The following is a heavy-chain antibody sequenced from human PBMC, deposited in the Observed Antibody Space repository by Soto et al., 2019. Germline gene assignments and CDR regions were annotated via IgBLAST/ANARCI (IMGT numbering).Heavy chain of an antibody. J-gene: IGHJ4*02. D-gene: IGHD1-26*01. CDR1: GFTFSGYA. CDR2: ISYDGSKT. CDR3: ATENKNWELLY. Sequence: QVHLVESGGGVVQPGRSLRLSCAASGFTFSGYAMHWVRQAPGKGLEWVAVISYDGSKTYHADSVKGRFTISRDNSKNTLYLKINTLRAEDTAVYYCATENKNWELLYWGQGTLVTVSS. V-gene: IGHV3-30-3*01.